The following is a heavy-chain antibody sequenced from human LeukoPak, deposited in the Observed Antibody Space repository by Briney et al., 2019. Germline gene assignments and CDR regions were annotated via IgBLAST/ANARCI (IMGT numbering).Heavy chain of an antibody. V-gene: IGHV3-72*01. Sequence: TGGSLRLSCAASGFTFSSYEMNWVRQAPGKGLEWVGRTRNKANSYTTEYAASVKGRFTISRDDSKNSLYLQMNSLKTEDTAVYYCARVGIDYVFLPNYYYYMDVWGKGTTVTVSS. CDR3: ARVGIDYVFLPNYYYYMDV. CDR2: TRNKANSYTT. CDR1: GFTFSSYE. D-gene: IGHD3-16*01. J-gene: IGHJ6*03.